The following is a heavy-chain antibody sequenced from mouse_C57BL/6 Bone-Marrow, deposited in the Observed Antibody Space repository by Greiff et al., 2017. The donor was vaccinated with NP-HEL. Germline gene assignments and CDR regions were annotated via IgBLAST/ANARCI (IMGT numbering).Heavy chain of an antibody. D-gene: IGHD1-2*01. Sequence: EVKVEESGGGLVQPGESLKLSCESNEYEFPSHDMSWVRKTPEKRLELVAAINSDGGSTYYPDTMERRFIISRDNTKKTLYLQMSSLRSEDTALYYCARHHYRYYAMDYWGQGTSVTVSS. J-gene: IGHJ4*01. CDR3: ARHHYRYYAMDY. CDR1: EYEFPSHD. V-gene: IGHV5-2*03. CDR2: INSDGGST.